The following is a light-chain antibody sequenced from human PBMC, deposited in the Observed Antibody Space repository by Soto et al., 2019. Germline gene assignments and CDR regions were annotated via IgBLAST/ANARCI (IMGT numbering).Light chain of an antibody. J-gene: IGKJ1*01. CDR2: AAS. V-gene: IGKV1-27*01. Sequence: DIQMTQSPSSLSASVGDRVTITCRASQGISNYLAWYQQKPGKVPKLLIYAASTLQSGVPSRFSGSGSGTDFTLTISSLQPEYVETYYSQKYNRPTWTFGQGTKVEIK. CDR1: QGISNY. CDR3: QKYNRPTWT.